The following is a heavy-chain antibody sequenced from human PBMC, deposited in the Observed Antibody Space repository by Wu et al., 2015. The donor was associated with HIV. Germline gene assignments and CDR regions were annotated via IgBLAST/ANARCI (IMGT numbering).Heavy chain of an antibody. CDR3: ARDSPDIVVVRAQKYYYYYMDV. D-gene: IGHD2-2*01. CDR1: GYTFTSYG. J-gene: IGHJ6*03. Sequence: QVQLVQSGAEVKKPGASVKVSCKASGYTFTSYGISWVRQAPGQGLEWMGWISAYNGNTNYAQKLQGRVTMTTDTSTSTAYMELRSLRSDDTAVYYCARDSPDIVVVRAQKYYYYYMDVWGKGTTVTVSS. V-gene: IGHV1-18*01. CDR2: ISAYNGNT.